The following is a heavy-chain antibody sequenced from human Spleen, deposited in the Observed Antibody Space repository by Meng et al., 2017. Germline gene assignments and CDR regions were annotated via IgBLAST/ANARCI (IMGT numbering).Heavy chain of an antibody. CDR1: ASCSSMSGVG. CDR2: IYCNDDK. V-gene: IGHV2-5*01. Sequence: IHLKRSGPGPVTPTPPSTRPCTFTASCSSMSGVGWGWIRQPPGKALEWIALIYCNDDKRYSPSLKSRVTMTKDTSKNQVVLKMTTMASADTAVYYCANEADSSVSSGKGYFDHWGQGTLVTVSS. D-gene: IGHD6-25*01. CDR3: ANEADSSVSSGKGYFDH. J-gene: IGHJ4*02.